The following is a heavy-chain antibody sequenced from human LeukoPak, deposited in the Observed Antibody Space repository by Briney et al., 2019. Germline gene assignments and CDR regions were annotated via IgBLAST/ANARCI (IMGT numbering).Heavy chain of an antibody. J-gene: IGHJ5*02. Sequence: SETLSLTCAVYGGSFSGYYWSWIRLPPGNGLEWSGEINHSGSTNYNPSLKSRVTISVDTSKNQFSLKLSSVPAADTAVYYCARGGGARGAFSPHSSSWRGIWFDPWGQGTLVTVSS. CDR3: ARGGGARGAFSPHSSSWRGIWFDP. CDR1: GGSFSGYY. CDR2: INHSGST. D-gene: IGHD6-13*01. V-gene: IGHV4-34*01.